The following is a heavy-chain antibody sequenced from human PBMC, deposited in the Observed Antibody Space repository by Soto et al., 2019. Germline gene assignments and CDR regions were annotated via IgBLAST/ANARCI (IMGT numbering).Heavy chain of an antibody. CDR3: ARQGNGAEGFDY. V-gene: IGHV5-51*01. Sequence: GESLKISCKGSGYYFPSYWIGWVRQMPGKGLEWMGIFYPGDSDTRYSPSFQGQVAISADRSISTAYLQWSSLKPSDTAMYYCARQGNGAEGFDYWGQGTLVTVSS. D-gene: IGHD4-17*01. CDR1: GYYFPSYW. CDR2: FYPGDSDT. J-gene: IGHJ4*02.